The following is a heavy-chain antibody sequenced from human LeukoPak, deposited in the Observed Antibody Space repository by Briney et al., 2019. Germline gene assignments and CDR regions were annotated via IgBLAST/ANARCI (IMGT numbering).Heavy chain of an antibody. CDR3: AKDLPNGDFDY. V-gene: IGHV3-23*01. CDR2: ITGSGGSR. D-gene: IGHD1-1*01. CDR1: GFTLSSHS. Sequence: GGSLRLSCAASGFTLSSHSMIRVRHAPGKGLELVLAITGSGGSRPYADSVKRRFTISRDNSTNTLYLQMNSLRAEDTAVYYCAKDLPNGDFDYWGPGTLVTVSS. J-gene: IGHJ4*02.